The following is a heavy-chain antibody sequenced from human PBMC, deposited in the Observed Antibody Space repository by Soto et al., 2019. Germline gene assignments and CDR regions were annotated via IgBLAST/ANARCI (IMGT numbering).Heavy chain of an antibody. Sequence: HPGGSLRLSCAASGFTFSDHWMTWVCQAPGKGLEWVASVKPDGSESYYVESAEGRFTISRDNAENSVYLQMNSVRVEDTAVYYCERGHYGIDVWGHGTTVTVSS. V-gene: IGHV3-7*01. J-gene: IGHJ6*02. CDR3: ERGHYGIDV. CDR2: VKPDGSES. CDR1: GFTFSDHW.